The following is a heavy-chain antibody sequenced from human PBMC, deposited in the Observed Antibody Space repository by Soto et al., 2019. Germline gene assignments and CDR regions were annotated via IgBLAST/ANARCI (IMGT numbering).Heavy chain of an antibody. CDR2: TYYRSKWYN. CDR3: ASNPFRLENGYKSQYDFDY. Sequence: SQTLSLTCAISGGSVSSNSAAWNWIRQSPSRGLEWLGRTYYRSKWYNDFALSVKSRIAINADTSKNQFSLQLNSVTPEDTAVYFCASNPFRLENGYKSQYDFDYWCLGSLVTVSS. J-gene: IGHJ4*02. D-gene: IGHD5-12*01. CDR1: GGSVSSNSAA. V-gene: IGHV6-1*01.